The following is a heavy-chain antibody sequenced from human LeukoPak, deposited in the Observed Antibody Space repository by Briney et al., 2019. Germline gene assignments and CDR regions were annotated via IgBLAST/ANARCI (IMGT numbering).Heavy chain of an antibody. CDR1: GFTFSSHS. Sequence: GGSLRLSCAASGFTFSSHSMNWVRQAPGKGLEWVSYISSSSSIIYYADSVKGRFTISRDNAKNSLYLQMNSLRAEDTALYYCAKGLRGYTGYVLDYWGQGNLVTVSS. CDR3: AKGLRGYTGYVLDY. J-gene: IGHJ4*02. D-gene: IGHD5-12*01. V-gene: IGHV3-48*01. CDR2: ISSSSSII.